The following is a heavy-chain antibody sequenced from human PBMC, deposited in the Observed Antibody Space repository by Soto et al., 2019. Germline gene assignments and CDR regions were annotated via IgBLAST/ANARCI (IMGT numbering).Heavy chain of an antibody. CDR2: ISSDGRNK. D-gene: IGHD2-8*01. Sequence: GGSLRLSCAASGFSFIRHVMHWVRQAPGKGPEWVAFISSDGRNKDYADSVKGRFTISRDNSKNTLYLQMNSLRAEDTAVYYCAKTQVENGEDAFDLWGQGTLVTVSS. J-gene: IGHJ3*01. V-gene: IGHV3-30*18. CDR3: AKTQVENGEDAFDL. CDR1: GFSFIRHV.